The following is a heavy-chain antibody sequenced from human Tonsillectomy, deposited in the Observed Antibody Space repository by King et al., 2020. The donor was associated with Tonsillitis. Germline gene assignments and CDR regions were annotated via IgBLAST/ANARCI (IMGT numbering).Heavy chain of an antibody. J-gene: IGHJ3*02. Sequence: TLKESGPTLVKPTQTLTLTCTFSGFSLSTSGVGVGWIRQPPGKALEWLALIYWDDDSLYSPSLKSRLTITKDTSKNQVVLTMTKLDPVDTATYYCAHSRDDYSYGYWGAFDIWGQGTMVTVSS. V-gene: IGHV2-5*02. CDR3: AHSRDDYSYGYWGAFDI. D-gene: IGHD5-18*01. CDR1: GFSLSTSGVG. CDR2: IYWDDDS.